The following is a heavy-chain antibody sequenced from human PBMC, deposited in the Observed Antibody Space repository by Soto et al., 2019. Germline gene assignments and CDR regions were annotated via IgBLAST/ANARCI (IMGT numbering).Heavy chain of an antibody. CDR2: IYYTGST. Sequence: PXETLSLTCTFSVVSVSSSSYYWGWIRQPPGKGLEWIGTIYYTGSTSYSPSLKSRVTISVDTSKTQFSLNLKSVTAADTAVYYWAGRGAGDYYFDYWGQGTLVTVSS. CDR1: VVSVSSSSYY. J-gene: IGHJ4*02. CDR3: AGRGAGDYYFDY. V-gene: IGHV4-39*01. D-gene: IGHD1-26*01.